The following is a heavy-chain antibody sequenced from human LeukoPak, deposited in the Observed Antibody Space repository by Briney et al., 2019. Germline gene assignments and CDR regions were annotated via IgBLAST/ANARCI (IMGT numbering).Heavy chain of an antibody. CDR3: ARVSYYDSSGYSPFDY. CDR1: GGTFSSYA. V-gene: IGHV1-69*13. D-gene: IGHD3-22*01. CDR2: IIPIFGTA. J-gene: IGHJ4*02. Sequence: ASVKVSCKASGGTFSSYAISWVRQAPGRGLEWMGGIIPIFGTANYAQKFQGRVTITADESTSTAYMELSSLRSEDTAVYYCARVSYYDSSGYSPFDYWGQGTLVTVSS.